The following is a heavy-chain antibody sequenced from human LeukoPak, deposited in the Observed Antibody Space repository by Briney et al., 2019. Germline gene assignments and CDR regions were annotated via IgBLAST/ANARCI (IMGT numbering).Heavy chain of an antibody. CDR2: IRYDGSNK. V-gene: IGHV3-30*02. CDR1: GFTFSSYG. Sequence: GGSLRLSCAASGFTFSSYGMHWVRQAPGKGLEWVAFIRYDGSNKYYADSVKGRFTISRDNSKNTLWLQMNGLRAEDTAVYYCAKPGGYYDSSGYFDYWGQGTLVTVSS. CDR3: AKPGGYYDSSGYFDY. D-gene: IGHD3-22*01. J-gene: IGHJ4*02.